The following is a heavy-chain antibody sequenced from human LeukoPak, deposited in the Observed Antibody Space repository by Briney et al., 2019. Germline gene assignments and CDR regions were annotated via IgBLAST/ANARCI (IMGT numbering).Heavy chain of an antibody. J-gene: IGHJ5*02. CDR1: GYPFTTYE. CDR3: ARGPRFDP. Sequence: ASVKVSCKTSGYPFTTYEINWVRQATGQGLEWMGWVHPNSGDTDYAQKFLGRVTMTRSTSINTAYMELSSLTSDDTAVYYCARGPRFDPWGQGTLVTVSS. V-gene: IGHV1-8*01. CDR2: VHPNSGDT.